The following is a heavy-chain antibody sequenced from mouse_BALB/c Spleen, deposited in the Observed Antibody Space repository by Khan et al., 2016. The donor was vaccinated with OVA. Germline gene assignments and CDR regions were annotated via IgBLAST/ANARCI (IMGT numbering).Heavy chain of an antibody. J-gene: IGHJ2*01. CDR3: ARGSDDGYYFDY. V-gene: IGHV3-2*02. CDR2: ISYSGVT. CDR1: GYSITSGYA. D-gene: IGHD2-12*01. Sequence: VQLQQSGPGLVKPSQSLSLTCTVTGYSITSGYAWNWIRQFPGNKLEWMGYISYSGVTSYTPSLKSRISITRDTSKNQFYLQLNSVTTEDTATYYCARGSDDGYYFDYWGKGTTLTVSS.